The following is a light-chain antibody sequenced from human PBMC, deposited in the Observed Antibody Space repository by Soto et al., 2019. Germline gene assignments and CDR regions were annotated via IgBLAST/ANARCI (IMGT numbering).Light chain of an antibody. CDR1: QTVSGSY. V-gene: IGKV3-20*01. CDR3: QQYGNSPLT. J-gene: IGKJ4*01. Sequence: EIVLTQSPGTLSLSPGERATLSCRASQTVSGSYLVWYQHKPGQAPRLLIYDASSRATGIPDRFSGSGSGTDFTLTISRLEPEDFAEYYCQQYGNSPLTFGGGTKVEIK. CDR2: DAS.